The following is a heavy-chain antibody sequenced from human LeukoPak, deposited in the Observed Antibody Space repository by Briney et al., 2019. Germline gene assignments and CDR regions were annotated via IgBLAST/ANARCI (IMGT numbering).Heavy chain of an antibody. CDR2: ISGSGGST. V-gene: IGHV3-23*01. D-gene: IGHD3-3*01. J-gene: IGHJ4*02. CDR1: GFTFSSYA. Sequence: GGSLRLSCAASGFTFSSYAMSWVRQAPGKGLEWVSAISGSGGSTYYADSVKGRFTISRDNSRNTLYLQMNSLRAEDTAVYYCAKDVRFLEWLLYLAYYFDYWGQGTLVTVSS. CDR3: AKDVRFLEWLLYLAYYFDY.